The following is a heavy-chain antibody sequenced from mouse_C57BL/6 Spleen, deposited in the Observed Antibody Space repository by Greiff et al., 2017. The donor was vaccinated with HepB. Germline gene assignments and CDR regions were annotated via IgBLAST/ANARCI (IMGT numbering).Heavy chain of an antibody. CDR3: ARGVYGSSGDYFDY. V-gene: IGHV1-80*01. CDR2: IYPGDGDT. J-gene: IGHJ2*01. CDR1: GYAFSSYW. Sequence: VQLQQSGAELVKPGASVKISCKASGYAFSSYWMNWVKQRPGKGLEWIGQIYPGDGDTNYNGKFKGKATLTADKSSSTAYMQLSSLTSEDSAVYFCARGVYGSSGDYFDYWGQSTTLTVSS. D-gene: IGHD1-1*01.